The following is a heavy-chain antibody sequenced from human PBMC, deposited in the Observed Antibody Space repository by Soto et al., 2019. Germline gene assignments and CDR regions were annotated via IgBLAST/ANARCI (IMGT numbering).Heavy chain of an antibody. J-gene: IGHJ2*01. CDR3: AREMATARDWYFDL. Sequence: GGSLRLSCAASGFTFSGKKYLTWVRQAPGKGLEWVAVIWYDGSNKYYADSVKGRFTISRDNSKNTLYLQMNSLRAEDTAVYYCAREMATARDWYFDLWGRGTLVTVSS. V-gene: IGHV3-33*08. D-gene: IGHD5-12*01. CDR1: GFTFSGKKY. CDR2: IWYDGSNK.